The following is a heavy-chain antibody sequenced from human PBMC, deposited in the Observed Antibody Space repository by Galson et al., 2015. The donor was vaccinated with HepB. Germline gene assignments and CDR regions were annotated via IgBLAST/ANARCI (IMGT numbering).Heavy chain of an antibody. CDR1: GGSISSYY. Sequence: QVQLQESGPGLVKPSETLSLTCTVSGGSISSYYWSWIRQPPGKGLEWIGYIYYSGSTNYNPSLKSRVTISVDTSKNQFSLKLSSVTAADTAVYYCARHKFDQGEDWGQGTLVTVSS. CDR3: ARHKFDQGED. D-gene: IGHD3-10*01. CDR2: IYYSGST. V-gene: IGHV4-59*08. J-gene: IGHJ4*02.